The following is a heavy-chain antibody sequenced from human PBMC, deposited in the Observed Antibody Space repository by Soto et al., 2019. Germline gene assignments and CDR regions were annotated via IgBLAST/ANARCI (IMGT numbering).Heavy chain of an antibody. Sequence: QVQLQESGPGLVKPSETLSLTCTVSGGSISSYYWSWIRQPPGKGLEWIGYIYYSGSTNYNPSLKSRVNISVDTSKNQFSLKLSSVTAADPAVYSCARSDGRYWGQGTLVTVSS. CDR2: IYYSGST. J-gene: IGHJ4*02. CDR3: ARSDGRY. CDR1: GGSISSYY. V-gene: IGHV4-59*01.